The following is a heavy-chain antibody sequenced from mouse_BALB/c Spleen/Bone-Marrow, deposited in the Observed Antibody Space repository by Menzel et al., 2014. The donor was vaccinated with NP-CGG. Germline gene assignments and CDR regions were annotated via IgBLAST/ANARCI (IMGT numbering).Heavy chain of an antibody. J-gene: IGHJ2*01. Sequence: EVQLVEPGGGLVQPGGSLKLSCAASGFTFSSYGMSWVRQTPDKRLELVATINSNGGSTYYPDSVKGRFTISRDNAKDTLYLQMSSLKSEDTAMYYCARDSNDYWGQGTTLTVSS. V-gene: IGHV5-6-3*01. CDR2: INSNGGST. CDR1: GFTFSSYG. CDR3: ARDSNDY.